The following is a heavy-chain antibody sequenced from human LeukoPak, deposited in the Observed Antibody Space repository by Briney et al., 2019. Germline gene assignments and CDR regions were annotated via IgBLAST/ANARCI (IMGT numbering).Heavy chain of an antibody. D-gene: IGHD3-9*01. V-gene: IGHV1-2*02. Sequence: ASVKVSCKASGYTFTDYSMHWVRQAPGQGLEWMGWINPETGGTNYAQKFQGRVTMTSDTSITTAYLELSSLRSDDTAVYFCARGDDILTGYYYFDYWGQGTLVTVSS. CDR2: INPETGGT. CDR1: GYTFTDYS. J-gene: IGHJ4*02. CDR3: ARGDDILTGYYYFDY.